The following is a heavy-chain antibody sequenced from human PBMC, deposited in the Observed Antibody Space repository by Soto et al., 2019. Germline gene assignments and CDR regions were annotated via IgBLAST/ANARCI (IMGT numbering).Heavy chain of an antibody. CDR2: IYWDDDK. D-gene: IGHD4-17*01. V-gene: IGHV2-5*02. CDR3: AHTFSYGDYFDY. J-gene: IGHJ4*02. Sequence: QITLKESGPTLVKPTQTLTLTCTFSGFSLSISGVGVTWIRQPPGKALEWLALIYWDDDKRYSPSLKRRLTLTKHTSKNQVVLIMTNMDPVDTATYYCAHTFSYGDYFDYWGQGSLVTVSS. CDR1: GFSLSISGVG.